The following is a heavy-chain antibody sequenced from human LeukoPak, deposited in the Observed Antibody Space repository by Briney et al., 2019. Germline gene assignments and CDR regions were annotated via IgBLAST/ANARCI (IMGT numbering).Heavy chain of an antibody. CDR3: ASTDGGSGSYSAFDI. CDR2: IYPGDSDT. V-gene: IGHV5-51*01. J-gene: IGHJ3*02. CDR1: GYSFTSYW. D-gene: IGHD3-10*01. Sequence: GESLKISCKGSGYSFTSYWIGWVRQMPGKGVEWMGIIYPGDSDTRYSPSFQGQVTISADKSISTAYLRWSSLKASDTAMYYCASTDGGSGSYSAFDIWGQGTMVTVSS.